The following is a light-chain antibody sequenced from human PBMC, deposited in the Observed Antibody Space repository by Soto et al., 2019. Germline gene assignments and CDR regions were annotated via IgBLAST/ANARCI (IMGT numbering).Light chain of an antibody. CDR1: SSDVGGYNY. Sequence: QSVLTQPASKSGSPGQSITISCTGTSSDVGGYNYVSWYQQHPGKAPKLMIYDVSNRPSGVSNRFSGSKSGNTASLTISGLQAEDEADYYCSSYTSSSTYVFGTGTKLTVL. J-gene: IGLJ1*01. CDR3: SSYTSSSTYV. CDR2: DVS. V-gene: IGLV2-14*01.